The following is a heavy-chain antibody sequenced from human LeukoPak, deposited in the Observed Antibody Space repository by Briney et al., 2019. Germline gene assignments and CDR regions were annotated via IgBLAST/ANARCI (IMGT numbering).Heavy chain of an antibody. J-gene: IGHJ6*03. V-gene: IGHV4-39*01. CDR1: GGSISSSSYY. Sequence: PSETLSLTCTVSGGSISSSSYYWGWLRQPPGKGLEGIGSIYYSGSTYYNPSRKSRVTISVNTSKIQFSLKLSSVTAADTSLYYCARSDYSSYYMDVWGKGTTVTVSS. CDR3: ARSDYSSYYMDV. CDR2: IYYSGST. D-gene: IGHD4-11*01.